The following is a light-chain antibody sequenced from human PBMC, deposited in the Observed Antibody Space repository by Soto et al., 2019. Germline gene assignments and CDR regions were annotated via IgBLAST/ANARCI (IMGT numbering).Light chain of an antibody. Sequence: QSVLTQPPSASGTPGQTVTISCSGSRANIGNNYVCWYQQLPGAAPKLLIYRNTQRPSGVPDRFSGSKSGTAASLAISGLRSEDEADYLCEAWDDSLSGHVFGTGTKVTVL. J-gene: IGLJ1*01. V-gene: IGLV1-47*01. CDR3: EAWDDSLSGHV. CDR1: RANIGNNY. CDR2: RNT.